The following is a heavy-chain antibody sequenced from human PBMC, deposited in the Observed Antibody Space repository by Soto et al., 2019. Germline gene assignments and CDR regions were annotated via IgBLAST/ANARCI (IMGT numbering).Heavy chain of an antibody. CDR2: VSGSGGST. D-gene: IGHD6-19*01. Sequence: PGGSLRLSCAASGFTFSSYAMSWVRQAPGKGLEWISAVSGSGGSTYYADSVKGRFTVSRDNSKNTLYLQMNSLRAEDTAVYYCAKELHTSSGWSQVIYWGQGTLVTVSS. CDR1: GFTFSSYA. CDR3: AKELHTSSGWSQVIY. V-gene: IGHV3-23*01. J-gene: IGHJ4*02.